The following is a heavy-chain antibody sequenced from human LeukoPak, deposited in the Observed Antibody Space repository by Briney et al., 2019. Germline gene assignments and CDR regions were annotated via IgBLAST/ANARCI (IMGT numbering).Heavy chain of an antibody. CDR2: IRGDGSEI. CDR1: GFAFSSYW. J-gene: IGHJ4*02. CDR3: ARGDPYGSGRPIDFDY. V-gene: IGHV3-7*01. Sequence: GGSLRLSCAASGFAFSSYWMSWVRQAPGKGLEWVANIRGDGSEIHYLGSVKGRFTISRDNAKNSLYLQMNSLRAEDTAVYYCARGDPYGSGRPIDFDYWGQGTLVTVSS. D-gene: IGHD3-10*01.